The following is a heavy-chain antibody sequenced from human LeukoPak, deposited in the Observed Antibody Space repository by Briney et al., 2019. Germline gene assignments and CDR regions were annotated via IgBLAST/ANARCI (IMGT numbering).Heavy chain of an antibody. Sequence: AASVKVSCKASGGTFSSYSISWVRQAPGQELEWMGRIIPILGMANYAQKFRGRVTITADKSTSTVYMELSSLRSEDTAVYYCSRDPDFYGSGSQSYWYFDLWGRGTLVAVSS. CDR3: SRDPDFYGSGSQSYWYFDL. CDR2: IIPILGMA. J-gene: IGHJ2*01. CDR1: GGTFSSYS. D-gene: IGHD3-10*01. V-gene: IGHV1-69*04.